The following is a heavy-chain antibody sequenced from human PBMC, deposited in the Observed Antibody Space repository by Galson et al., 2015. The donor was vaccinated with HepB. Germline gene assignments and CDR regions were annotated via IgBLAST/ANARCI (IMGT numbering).Heavy chain of an antibody. Sequence: TLSLTCTVSGGLITGGSYYWNWIRQPAGKGLEWIGRIYSGGTTSYNPALKSRLNMSVDTSKNQFSLKLSSVTAADTAVYYCARDLYGGNARGVHYYYYMDVWGKGTTVTVSS. V-gene: IGHV4-61*02. CDR3: ARDLYGGNARGVHYYYYMDV. D-gene: IGHD4-23*01. CDR1: GGLITGGSYY. J-gene: IGHJ6*03. CDR2: IYSGGTT.